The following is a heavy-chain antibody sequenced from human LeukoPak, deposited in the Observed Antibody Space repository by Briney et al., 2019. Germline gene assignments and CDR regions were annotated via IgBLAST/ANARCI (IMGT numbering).Heavy chain of an antibody. J-gene: IGHJ4*02. V-gene: IGHV3-11*01. CDR1: GFFFSDYY. Sequence: GGSPQLSCAASGFFFSDYYMSWMRQAPGKGLEWVSYIDGSSSNMYYADSAKGRFTISRDNAKISLYLQMNSLRGEDTAVYYCVRAYTRCYSDDFDYWGQGTLVTVSS. D-gene: IGHD2-15*01. CDR3: VRAYTRCYSDDFDY. CDR2: IDGSSSNM.